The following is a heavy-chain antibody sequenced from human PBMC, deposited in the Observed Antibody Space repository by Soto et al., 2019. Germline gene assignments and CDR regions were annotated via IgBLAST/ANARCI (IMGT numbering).Heavy chain of an antibody. J-gene: IGHJ5*02. CDR2: INHSGST. CDR1: GGSFSGYY. D-gene: IGHD1-7*01. Sequence: TLSLTCAAYGGSFSGYYWSWIRQPPGKGLEWIGEINHSGSTNYNPSLKSRVTISVDTSKNQFSLKLSSVTAADTAVYYCARVLLYNWNYGWFDPWGQGTLVTVSS. CDR3: ARVLLYNWNYGWFDP. V-gene: IGHV4-34*01.